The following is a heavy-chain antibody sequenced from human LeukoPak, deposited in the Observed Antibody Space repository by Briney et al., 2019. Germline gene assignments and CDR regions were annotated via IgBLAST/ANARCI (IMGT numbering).Heavy chain of an antibody. D-gene: IGHD3-16*01. CDR1: GFTFRSHA. V-gene: IGHV3-23*01. Sequence: GGSLRLSCAASGFTFRSHAMSWVRRAPGRGLEWVSAIRGDGATMFYPDSVKGRITVSRDNSKNTLYLQFNSLRVDDTAVYYCARDQFRDYFRGADYWGQGTLVTVSS. J-gene: IGHJ4*02. CDR2: IRGDGATM. CDR3: ARDQFRDYFRGADY.